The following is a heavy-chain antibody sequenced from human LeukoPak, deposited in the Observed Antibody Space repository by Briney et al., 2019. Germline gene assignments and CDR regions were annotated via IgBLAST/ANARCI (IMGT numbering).Heavy chain of an antibody. D-gene: IGHD3-3*01. CDR3: ARINDFWSGPTLDV. CDR2: IYHSGSGST. J-gene: IGHJ6*02. Sequence: SQTLSLTCTVSGGSISSGGHSWSWIRQPPGRGLEWIGYIYHSGSGSTYYNPSLKSRVTISIDKSKNQFSLKLNSVTAADTAVYYCARINDFWSGPTLDVWGQGTTVTVSS. CDR1: GGSISSGGHS. V-gene: IGHV4-30-2*01.